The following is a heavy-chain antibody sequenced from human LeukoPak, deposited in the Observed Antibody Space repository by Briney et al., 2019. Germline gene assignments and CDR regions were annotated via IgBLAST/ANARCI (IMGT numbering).Heavy chain of an antibody. V-gene: IGHV3-7*01. J-gene: IGHJ3*02. CDR1: GFTYTNYW. D-gene: IGHD4-17*01. CDR2: IKQDGSER. CDR3: ARYGDTSAFDI. Sequence: GGSLRLSCAASGFTYTNYWVSWFRQAPGQGLEWVASIKQDGSERYYVDSVKGRFTISRDNAKNSLYLQMNSLRAEDTAVYYCARYGDTSAFDIWGQGTMVTVSS.